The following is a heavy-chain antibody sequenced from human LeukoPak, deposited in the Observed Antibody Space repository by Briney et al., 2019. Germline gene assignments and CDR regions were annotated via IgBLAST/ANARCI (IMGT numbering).Heavy chain of an antibody. V-gene: IGHV3-53*01. CDR3: ARDRGYDFWSGYPTLGY. CDR2: T. Sequence: PGGSLRVSCAASGFTVSSNYMSWVRQAPGKGLEWVSVTYYADSVKGRFTISRDNSKNTLYLQMNSLRAEDTAVYYCARDRGYDFWSGYPTLGYWGQGTLVTVSS. CDR1: GFTVSSNY. D-gene: IGHD3-3*01. J-gene: IGHJ4*02.